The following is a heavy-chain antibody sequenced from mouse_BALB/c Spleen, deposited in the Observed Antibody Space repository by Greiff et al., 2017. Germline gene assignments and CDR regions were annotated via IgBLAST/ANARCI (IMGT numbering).Heavy chain of an antibody. V-gene: IGHV2-2*02. CDR1: GFSLTSYG. CDR2: IWSGGST. Sequence: QVQLKESGPGLVQPSQSLSITCTVSGFSLTSYGVHWVRQSPGKGLEWLGVIWSGGSTDYNAAFISRLSISKDNSKSQVFFKMNSLQANDTAIYYCATYDGYYWAMDYWGQGTSVTVSS. J-gene: IGHJ4*01. D-gene: IGHD2-3*01. CDR3: ATYDGYYWAMDY.